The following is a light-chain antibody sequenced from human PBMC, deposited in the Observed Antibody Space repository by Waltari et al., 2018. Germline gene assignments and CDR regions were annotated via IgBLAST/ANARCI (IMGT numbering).Light chain of an antibody. Sequence: QSALTQPASVSGSPGQSITISCTGTSSDIGDYNYVSWYQPHVGKAPKLMIYDVTTRPSGVSYRFSGSKSGKTASLTISGLQAEDEADYYCSSYTGSSTWVFGGGTKLTVL. J-gene: IGLJ3*02. V-gene: IGLV2-14*01. CDR1: SSDIGDYNY. CDR2: DVT. CDR3: SSYTGSSTWV.